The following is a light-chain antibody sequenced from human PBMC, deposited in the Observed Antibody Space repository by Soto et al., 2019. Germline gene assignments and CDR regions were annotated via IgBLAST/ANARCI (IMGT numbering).Light chain of an antibody. V-gene: IGKV1-39*01. Sequence: PFSLSASVGDRVTITCRASQSISSYLNWYQQKPGKPPKLLIYAAVSLQSGIPSRFSAYGSGTDFTLTISSLQPEDFATYYCQQSYSTPWTFGQGTKVDIK. CDR3: QQSYSTPWT. CDR2: AAV. J-gene: IGKJ1*01. CDR1: QSISSY.